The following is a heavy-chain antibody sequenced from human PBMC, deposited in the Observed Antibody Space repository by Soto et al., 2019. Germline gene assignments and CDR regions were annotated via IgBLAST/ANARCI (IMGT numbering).Heavy chain of an antibody. Sequence: QVQLVQSGAEVRKPGSSVKVSCKTSGGLISKYSFNWVRQAPGQGLEWMGGVLPISGTTDYAQKFQRRLTITAARSTRTVYMELSRLRSDDTANYSCATIRVRGGPLRFEDGGQGMLISVSS. CDR3: ATIRVRGGPLRFED. V-gene: IGHV1-69*06. CDR1: GGLISKYS. CDR2: VLPISGTT. D-gene: IGHD5-12*01. J-gene: IGHJ4*01.